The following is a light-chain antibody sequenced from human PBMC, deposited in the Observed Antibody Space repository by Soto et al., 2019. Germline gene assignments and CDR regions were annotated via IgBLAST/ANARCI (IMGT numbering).Light chain of an antibody. CDR1: SSDVGSYNL. Sequence: QSVLTQPASVSGSPGQSITISCTGTSSDVGSYNLVSWYQQHPGKAPKLIIYEGSKRPSGVSNRFSGSKSGNTASLTISGLQAEDEADYYCCSYASSSTPDVFGTGTKVTVL. CDR3: CSYASSSTPDV. J-gene: IGLJ1*01. CDR2: EGS. V-gene: IGLV2-23*01.